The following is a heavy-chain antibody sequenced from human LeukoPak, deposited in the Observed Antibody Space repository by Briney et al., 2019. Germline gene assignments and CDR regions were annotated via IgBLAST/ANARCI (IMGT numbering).Heavy chain of an antibody. J-gene: IGHJ6*03. Sequence: SETLSLTCTVSGGSISSSSYYWGWIRQPPGKGLGWIGSIYYSGSTYYNPSLKSRFTISVDTSKNQFSLKLSSVTAADTAVYYCARVNYVYYYYYMDVWGKGTTVTVSS. V-gene: IGHV4-39*07. CDR1: GGSISSSSYY. CDR3: ARVNYVYYYYYMDV. D-gene: IGHD1-7*01. CDR2: IYYSGST.